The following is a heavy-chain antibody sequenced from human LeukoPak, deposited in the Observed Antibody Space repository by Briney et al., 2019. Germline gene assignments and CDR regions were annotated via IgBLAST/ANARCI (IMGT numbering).Heavy chain of an antibody. V-gene: IGHV3-23*01. J-gene: IGHJ4*02. CDR2: ISGSGGST. CDR3: AKDCKALWTSDY. CDR1: GFTFSSYA. Sequence: GGSLRLSCGASGFTFSSYAMSWVRQAPGKGLEWVSAISGSGGSTYYADSVKGRFTISRDNSKNTLYLQMNSLRAEDTAVYYCAKDCKALWTSDYWGQGTLVTVSS. D-gene: IGHD2/OR15-2a*01.